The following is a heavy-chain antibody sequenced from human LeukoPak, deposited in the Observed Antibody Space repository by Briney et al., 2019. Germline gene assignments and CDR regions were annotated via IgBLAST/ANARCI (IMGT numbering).Heavy chain of an antibody. J-gene: IGHJ4*02. CDR3: ASIKRYRGAVAGTIDY. V-gene: IGHV4-34*01. CDR2: INHSGST. D-gene: IGHD6-19*01. CDR1: GGSFSGYY. Sequence: SETLSLTCAVYGGSFSGYYWSWIRQPPGKGLEWIGEINHSGSTNYNPSLKSRVTLSVDTSKNQFSLKLSSVTAADTAVYYCASIKRYRGAVAGTIDYWGQGTLVTVSS.